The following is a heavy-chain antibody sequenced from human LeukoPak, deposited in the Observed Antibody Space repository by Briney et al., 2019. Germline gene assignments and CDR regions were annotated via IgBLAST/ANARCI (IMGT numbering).Heavy chain of an antibody. D-gene: IGHD2-21*01. CDR1: GSSVSSSY. J-gene: IGHJ4*02. CDR3: AREVVSIPSYFDS. CDR2: FYRGDST. V-gene: IGHV3-53*01. Sequence: GGSLRLSCAASGSSVSSSYMYWVRQAPGKGLEWVSFFYRGDSTYYAESVRGRFTISRDNSKNTLYLLMNSLIPEDTAVYYCAREVVSIPSYFDSWGQGTLVTVSS.